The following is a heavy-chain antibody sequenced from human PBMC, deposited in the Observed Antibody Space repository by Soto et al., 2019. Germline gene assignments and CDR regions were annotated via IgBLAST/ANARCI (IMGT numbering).Heavy chain of an antibody. CDR2: IYHSGTT. CDR1: GGSIIRSNW. J-gene: IGHJ3*02. Sequence: QVQLQESGPRLVKPSGTLSLTCAVSGGSIIRSNWWNWVRQPPGKELEWIGDIYHSGTTDYNPSLKSRVIISVDKSKNQFSLRLTSATAADTALYYCASRDPYGDYAHAFDIWGRGIMVTVSS. CDR3: ASRDPYGDYAHAFDI. D-gene: IGHD4-17*01. V-gene: IGHV4-4*02.